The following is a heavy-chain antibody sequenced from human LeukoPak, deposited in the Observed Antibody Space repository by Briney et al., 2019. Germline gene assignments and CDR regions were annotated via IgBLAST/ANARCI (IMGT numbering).Heavy chain of an antibody. D-gene: IGHD3-10*01. Sequence: SVKVSCKASGGTFSSYAISWVRQAPGQGLEWMGRIIPFFGTANYAQKLQGRVTITTDESTSTAYMELSSLRSEDTAVYYCARSSYYGSGSQYKGGKNRFDPWGQGTLVTVSS. CDR3: ARSSYYGSGSQYKGGKNRFDP. CDR1: GGTFSSYA. CDR2: IIPFFGTA. J-gene: IGHJ5*02. V-gene: IGHV1-69*05.